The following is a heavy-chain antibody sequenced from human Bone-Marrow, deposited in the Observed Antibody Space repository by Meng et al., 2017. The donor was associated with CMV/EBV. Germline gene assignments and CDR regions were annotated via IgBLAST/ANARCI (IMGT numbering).Heavy chain of an antibody. CDR3: ARTVIKHAYSSGYL. V-gene: IGHV4-39*01. CDR2: IYYSGST. D-gene: IGHD3-22*01. Sequence: GSLRLSCTVSGGSISSSSYYWGWIRQPPGKGLEWIGSIYYSGSTYYNPSLKSRVTISVDTSKNQFSLKLSSVTAADTAVYYCARTVIKHAYSSGYLWGQGTLVTVSS. CDR1: GGSISSSSYY. J-gene: IGHJ5*02.